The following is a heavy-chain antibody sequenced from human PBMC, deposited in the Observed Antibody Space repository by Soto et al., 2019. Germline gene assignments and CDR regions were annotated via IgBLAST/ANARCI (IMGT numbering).Heavy chain of an antibody. D-gene: IGHD2-2*03. CDR1: GGSLTSSTYS. J-gene: IGHJ4*02. CDR2: IYYSGNT. CDR3: ARIGYYFDH. Sequence: SETLSLTCTVSGGSLTSSTYSWGWIRQPPGEGLEWIGSIYYSGNTYYNSSLKSRVTFSVDTSKNQFSLKLSSVTAADTAVYYCARIGYYFDHWGQGTLVTVS. V-gene: IGHV4-39*01.